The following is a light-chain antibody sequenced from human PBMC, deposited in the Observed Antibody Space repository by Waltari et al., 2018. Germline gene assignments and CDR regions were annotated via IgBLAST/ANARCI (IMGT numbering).Light chain of an antibody. CDR3: GSYVGSNNLV. CDR2: EVS. V-gene: IGLV2-8*01. CDR1: SSDVGGYNY. Sequence: QSALTQPPSASGSPGESVTISCTGTSSDVGGYNYVSWYQQHPGKAPKLMIFEVSKRPSGVPDRFSGSKSGNTASLTVSGLQAEDEADYYCGSYVGSNNLVFGGGTKLTVL. J-gene: IGLJ3*02.